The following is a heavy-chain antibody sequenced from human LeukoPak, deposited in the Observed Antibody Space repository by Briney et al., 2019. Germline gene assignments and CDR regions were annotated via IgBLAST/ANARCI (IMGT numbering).Heavy chain of an antibody. Sequence: GGSLRLSCAASGFTFSSYAMNWVRQAPGKGLEWVSGISGSGGSTYYADSVKGRFTISRDNSKNTLYLQMNSLRAEDTAVYYCAKETTYYYGSGSYLNYWGQGTLVTVSS. D-gene: IGHD3-10*01. V-gene: IGHV3-23*01. CDR3: AKETTYYYGSGSYLNY. CDR2: ISGSGGST. CDR1: GFTFSSYA. J-gene: IGHJ4*02.